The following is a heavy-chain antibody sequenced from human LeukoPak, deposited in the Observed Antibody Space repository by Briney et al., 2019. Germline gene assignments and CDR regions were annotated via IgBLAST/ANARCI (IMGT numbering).Heavy chain of an antibody. V-gene: IGHV4-39*07. Sequence: SETLSLTCTVSGGSISSSSYYWGWIRQPPGKGLEWIGSIYYSGSTYYNPSLKSRVTISVDTSKNQFSLKLSSVTAADTAVYYCARMYSSSSGYVQNWGQGTLVTVSS. CDR1: GGSISSSSYY. J-gene: IGHJ1*01. D-gene: IGHD6-6*01. CDR3: ARMYSSSSGYVQN. CDR2: IYYSGST.